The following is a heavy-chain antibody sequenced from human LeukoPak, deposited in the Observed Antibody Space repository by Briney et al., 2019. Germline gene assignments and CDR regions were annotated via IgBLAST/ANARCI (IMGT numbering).Heavy chain of an antibody. CDR1: GGSISRYY. V-gene: IGHV4-4*09. D-gene: IGHD4-23*01. CDR3: ASSYGGNLVRAFDI. J-gene: IGHJ3*02. Sequence: SETLSLTCTVSGGSISRYYWSWIRQPPGKGLEWIGYIYTSGSTNYNPSLKSRVTISVDTSKNQFSLKLSSVTAADTAVYYCASSYGGNLVRAFDIWGQGTMVTVSS. CDR2: IYTSGST.